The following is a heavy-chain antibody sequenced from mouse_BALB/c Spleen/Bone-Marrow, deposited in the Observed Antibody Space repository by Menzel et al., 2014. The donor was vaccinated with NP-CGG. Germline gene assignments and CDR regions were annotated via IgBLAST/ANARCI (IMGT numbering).Heavy chain of an antibody. Sequence: EVKLQESGPELVKPGALVKMSCKASGYTFTDYYMDWVKQSHGESFEWIGRVNPYNGGTSYNQKFKGKATLTVDKSSTTAYMELNSLTSEDAAGYYCARGGYRDYWGQGTTLTVSS. J-gene: IGHJ2*01. CDR2: VNPYNGGT. V-gene: IGHV1-19*01. CDR3: ARGGYRDY. CDR1: GYTFTDYY. D-gene: IGHD2-2*01.